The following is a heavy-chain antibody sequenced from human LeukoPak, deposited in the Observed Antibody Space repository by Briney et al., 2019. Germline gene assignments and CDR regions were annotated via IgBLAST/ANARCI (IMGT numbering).Heavy chain of an antibody. V-gene: IGHV1-18*01. CDR1: GYTFTSYG. D-gene: IGHD3-9*01. Sequence: RASVKVSCKASGYTFTSYGISWVRQAPGQGLAWMGWISGYNGNTNYAQKLQGRVAMTTDTSTSTAYMELRSLRSDDTAVYYCARGLAGYYDILTGYYNPGNWFDPWGQGTLVTVSS. J-gene: IGHJ5*02. CDR3: ARGLAGYYDILTGYYNPGNWFDP. CDR2: ISGYNGNT.